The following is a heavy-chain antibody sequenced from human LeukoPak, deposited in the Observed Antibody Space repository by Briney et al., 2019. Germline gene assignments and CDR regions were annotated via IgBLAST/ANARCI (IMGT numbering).Heavy chain of an antibody. V-gene: IGHV1-46*01. CDR1: GYTFTSYY. J-gene: IGHJ2*01. Sequence: ASVKVSCKASGYTFTSYYMHWVRQAPGQGLEWMGIINPSGGSTSYAQKFQGRVTMTRDMSTSTVYMELSSLRSEDTSVYYCARDHSKTQYYYDSTFPYGVLSASSRPASSNYWYFDLWGRGTLVTVSS. CDR3: ARDHSKTQYYYDSTFPYGVLSASSRPASSNYWYFDL. CDR2: INPSGGST. D-gene: IGHD3-22*01.